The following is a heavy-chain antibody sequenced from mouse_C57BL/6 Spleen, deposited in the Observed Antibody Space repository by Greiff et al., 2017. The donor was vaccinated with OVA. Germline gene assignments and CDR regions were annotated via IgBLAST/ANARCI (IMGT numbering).Heavy chain of an antibody. CDR2: IYPRSGNT. CDR1: GYTFTSYG. Sequence: VKLVESGAELARPGASVKLSCKASGYTFTSYGISWVKQRTGQGLEWIGEIYPRSGNTYYNEKFKGKATLTADKSSSTAYMELRSLTSEDSAVYFCARWEDYGSSLYYFDYWGQGTTLTVSS. V-gene: IGHV1-81*01. J-gene: IGHJ2*01. D-gene: IGHD1-1*01. CDR3: ARWEDYGSSLYYFDY.